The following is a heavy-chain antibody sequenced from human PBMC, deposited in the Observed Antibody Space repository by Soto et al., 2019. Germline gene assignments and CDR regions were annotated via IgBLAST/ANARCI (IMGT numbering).Heavy chain of an antibody. CDR1: GGSISSCY. CDR2: IYYSGST. D-gene: IGHD6-6*01. CDR3: ARGDHSSSSKPIDY. J-gene: IGHJ4*02. V-gene: IGHV4-59*01. Sequence: PSETLSLTCTVSGGSISSCYWSWIRQPPGKGLEWIGYIYYSGSTNYNPSLKSRVTISVDTSKNQFSLKLSSVTAADTAVYYCARGDHSSSSKPIDYWGQGTLVTVSS.